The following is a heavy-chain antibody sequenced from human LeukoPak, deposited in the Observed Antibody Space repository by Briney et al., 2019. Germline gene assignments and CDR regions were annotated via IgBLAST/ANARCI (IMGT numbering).Heavy chain of an antibody. CDR1: GFNFNNDA. CDR3: ASRAIGWYRDGYWFDP. V-gene: IGHV3-48*04. J-gene: IGHJ5*02. Sequence: PGGSLRLSCAASGFNFNNDAMSWVRQAPGKGLEWLAYIRGDSDTIYYADSVKGRFTVSRDNAKNSLYLQINSLRAEDTAIYYCASRAIGWYRDGYWFDPWGQGTLVTVSS. CDR2: IRGDSDTI. D-gene: IGHD6-19*01.